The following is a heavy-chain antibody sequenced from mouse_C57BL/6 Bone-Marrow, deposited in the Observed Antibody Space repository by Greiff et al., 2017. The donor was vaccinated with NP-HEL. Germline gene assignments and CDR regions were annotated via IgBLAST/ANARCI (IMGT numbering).Heavy chain of an antibody. CDR1: GFTFSSYA. CDR2: ISDGGSYT. Sequence: EVKLMESGGGLVKPGGSLKLSCAASGFTFSSYAMSWVRQTPEKRLEWVATISDGGSYTYYPDNVKGRFTISRDNAKNNLYLQMSHLKSEDTAMYCCARGARYYGSNPGAYWGQGTLVTVSA. CDR3: ARGARYYGSNPGAY. D-gene: IGHD1-1*01. J-gene: IGHJ3*01. V-gene: IGHV5-4*03.